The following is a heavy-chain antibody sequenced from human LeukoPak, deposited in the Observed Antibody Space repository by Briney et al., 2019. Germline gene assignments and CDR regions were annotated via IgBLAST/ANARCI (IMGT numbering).Heavy chain of an antibody. CDR2: IYYSRSTS. CDR1: GGSISDSSSY. CDR3: ARQSSGWATTDY. V-gene: IGHV4-39*01. D-gene: IGHD6-19*01. J-gene: IGHJ4*02. Sequence: SETLSLTCTVSGGSISDSSSYWGWIRQPPGKGLAWIGSIYYSRSTSYYNPSLKSRVTISVDTSKNQFSLKLSSVTAADTAVYYCARQSSGWATTDYWGQGTLVTVSS.